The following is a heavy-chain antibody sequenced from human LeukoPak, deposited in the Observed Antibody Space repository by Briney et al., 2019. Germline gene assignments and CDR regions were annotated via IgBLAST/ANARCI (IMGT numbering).Heavy chain of an antibody. CDR3: TWGYDKTNYRYVAFDI. D-gene: IGHD3-9*01. V-gene: IGHV3-48*04. Sequence: GGSLRLSCAASGFAFSSYSMSWVRQAPGKGLEWVSYISSSGGTKKYADSVKGRFTISIDNAKDSVFLQMNSVASEDTATYYCTWGYDKTNYRYVAFDIWDQGTMVTVSS. CDR1: GFAFSSYS. CDR2: ISSSGGTK. J-gene: IGHJ3*02.